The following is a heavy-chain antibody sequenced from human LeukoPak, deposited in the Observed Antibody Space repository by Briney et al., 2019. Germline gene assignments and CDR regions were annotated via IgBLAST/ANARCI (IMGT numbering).Heavy chain of an antibody. CDR2: ISGSGGST. J-gene: IGHJ2*01. V-gene: IGHV3-23*01. CDR1: GFTFGDYT. D-gene: IGHD3-22*01. CDR3: AKGMFGYLGGLYWNFDL. Sequence: GGSLRLSCAASGFTFGDYTMNWVRQAPGKGLEWVSAISGSGGSTYYADSVKGRFTISRDNSKNTLYLQMNSLRAEDTAVYYCAKGMFGYLGGLYWNFDLWGRGTLVTVSS.